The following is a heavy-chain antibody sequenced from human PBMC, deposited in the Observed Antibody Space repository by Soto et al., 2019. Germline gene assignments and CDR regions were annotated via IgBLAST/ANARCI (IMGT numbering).Heavy chain of an antibody. CDR3: ARRRGAGGYFDY. CDR2: VSIGGST. Sequence: GGSLRLSFAAPGFTLSSYALGWVRQRPGKGLEGVAVVSIGGSTHYADSVRGRFTISRDNSKNTLSLQMNSLKAEDTAVYFCARRRGAGGYFDYWGQGALVTVSS. V-gene: IGHV3-23*01. D-gene: IGHD1-26*01. J-gene: IGHJ4*02. CDR1: GFTLSSYA.